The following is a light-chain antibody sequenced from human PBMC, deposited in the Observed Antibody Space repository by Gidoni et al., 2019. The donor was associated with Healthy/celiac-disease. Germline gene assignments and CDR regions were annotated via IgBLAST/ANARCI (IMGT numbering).Light chain of an antibody. CDR3: QQSYSTHT. J-gene: IGKJ2*01. Sequence: DIQMTQSPSSLSASVGDRVTITCRASQSISRYLNWYQQKPGKAPKLLIYAASSLQSGVPSRFSGSGSGTDFTLTISSLQPEDFATYYCQQSYSTHTFGQXTKLEIK. CDR2: AAS. V-gene: IGKV1-39*01. CDR1: QSISRY.